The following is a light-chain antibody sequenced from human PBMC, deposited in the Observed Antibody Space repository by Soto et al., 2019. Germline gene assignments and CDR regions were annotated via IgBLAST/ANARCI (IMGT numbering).Light chain of an antibody. V-gene: IGKV1-9*01. CDR1: QAITNN. Sequence: DIHLTQSPSSLSASVGDRVTITCRASQAITNNLAWYQQKPGNPPKLLIYEESTLHSGVPSRFSGRKVGTQFILTIDSLQPEDFATYYCQQVNTFPPFFTFGPGTKVDIK. J-gene: IGKJ3*01. CDR2: EES. CDR3: QQVNTFPPFFT.